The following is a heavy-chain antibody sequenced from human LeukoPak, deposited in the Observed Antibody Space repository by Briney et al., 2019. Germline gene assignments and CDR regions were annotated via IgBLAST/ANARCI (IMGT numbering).Heavy chain of an antibody. CDR2: ITGSGGST. V-gene: IGHV3-23*01. CDR3: AKGQLESCSGSRCYAFDY. Sequence: QPGGSLKLSCAASGFTFSIYAMSWVRQAPGKRLEWVSVITGSGGSTYYADSVKGRFTISRDNSKNTLYLQMNSLRGEDTAIYYCAKGQLESCSGSRCYAFDYWGQGTLVTVSS. D-gene: IGHD2-15*01. J-gene: IGHJ4*02. CDR1: GFTFSIYA.